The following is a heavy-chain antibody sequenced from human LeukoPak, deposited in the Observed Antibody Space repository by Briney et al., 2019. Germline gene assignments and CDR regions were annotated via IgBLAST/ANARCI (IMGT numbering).Heavy chain of an antibody. CDR2: IYSSGNT. D-gene: IGHD3-3*01. J-gene: IGHJ4*02. Sequence: GGSLRLSCAASGFTVSSNYMSWVRQAPGKGLEWVSVIYSSGNTYYADSVKGRFTISRDNAKNSLYLQMNSLRAEDTAVYYCASHPRDFWRGYSVYFDYWGQGTLVTVFS. V-gene: IGHV3-66*04. CDR3: ASHPRDFWRGYSVYFDY. CDR1: GFTVSSNY.